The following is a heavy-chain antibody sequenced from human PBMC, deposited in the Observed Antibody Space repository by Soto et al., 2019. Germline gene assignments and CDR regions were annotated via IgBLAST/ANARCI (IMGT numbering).Heavy chain of an antibody. CDR1: GYSFSNFY. D-gene: IGHD2-15*01. CDR3: ARGAVVVPNGLIAGMDV. J-gene: IGHJ6*02. CDR2: IDPSSGTT. Sequence: GSVKVSCKPSGYSFSNFYVHWVRQAPGQGLEWMGIIDPSSGTTSYTQKFQERVTMTRDTSMSTVYMELSRLRSEDTAVYYCARGAVVVPNGLIAGMDVWGLGTSVTVSS. V-gene: IGHV1-46*01.